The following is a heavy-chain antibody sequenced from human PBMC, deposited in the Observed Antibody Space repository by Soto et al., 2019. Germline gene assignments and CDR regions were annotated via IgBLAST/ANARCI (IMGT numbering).Heavy chain of an antibody. CDR1: GFTFSSYG. Sequence: QVQLVESGGGVVQPGRSLRLSCAASGFTFSSYGMHWVRQAPGKGLEWVAVIWYDGSNKYYADSVKGRFTVARDNSKNAVYLQMNSRRAEDTAVYYCARDWEGDHWYFDLWGRGTLVTVSS. CDR3: ARDWEGDHWYFDL. J-gene: IGHJ2*01. V-gene: IGHV3-33*01. D-gene: IGHD1-26*01. CDR2: IWYDGSNK.